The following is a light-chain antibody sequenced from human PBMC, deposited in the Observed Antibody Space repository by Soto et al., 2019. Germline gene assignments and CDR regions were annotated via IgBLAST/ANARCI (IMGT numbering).Light chain of an antibody. J-gene: IGLJ3*02. CDR1: SSDVGGYNY. Sequence: QSALTQPPSASGSPGQSVAISCTGTSSDVGGYNYVSWYQQHPGRAPKLMIYEVNNRPSGVSNRFSGSKSGNTASLTISGLQTEDEADYYCSSYTNNQRLFGGGTKLTVL. CDR3: SSYTNNQRL. CDR2: EVN. V-gene: IGLV2-14*01.